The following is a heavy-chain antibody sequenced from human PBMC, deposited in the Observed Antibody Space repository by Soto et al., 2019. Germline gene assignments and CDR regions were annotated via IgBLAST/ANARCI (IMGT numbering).Heavy chain of an antibody. CDR1: GFTLSDYA. J-gene: IGHJ4*02. CDR2: ISDDASDK. Sequence: QLQLVESGGSLVKPGRSLRLSCAASGFTLSDYAIHWVRQAPGKGLEWVAVISDDASDKYYGDSVKGRFTSSRDSSKNTLYLQLNTLTPEDTAVYYCAKVREDLVLLVALDFWGQGTLVTVSS. V-gene: IGHV3-30*18. CDR3: AKVREDLVLLVALDF. D-gene: IGHD2-8*01.